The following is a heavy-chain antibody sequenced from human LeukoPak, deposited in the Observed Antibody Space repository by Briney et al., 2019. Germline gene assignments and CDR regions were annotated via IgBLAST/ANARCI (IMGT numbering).Heavy chain of an antibody. D-gene: IGHD3-3*01. Sequence: SETLSPTCTVSGGSISSYYWSWIRQPPGKGLEWIGYIYYSGSTNYNPSLKSRVTISVDTSKNQFSLKLSSVTAADTAVYYCARVFLPTYFDYWGQGTLVTVSS. V-gene: IGHV4-59*01. J-gene: IGHJ4*02. CDR1: GGSISSYY. CDR2: IYYSGST. CDR3: ARVFLPTYFDY.